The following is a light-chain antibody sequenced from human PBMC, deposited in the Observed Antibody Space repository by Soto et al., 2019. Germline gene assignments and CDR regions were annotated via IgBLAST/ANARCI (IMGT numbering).Light chain of an antibody. CDR1: QSLLNINGYNC. J-gene: IGKJ1*01. CDR2: LGS. Sequence: DIVMTQSPLSLPVTPGEPASISCRSSQSLLNINGYNCLEWYLQKPGQSPQLLIYLGSNRASGVPDRFSGSGSGTDFTLRISRVEAEDVGVYFCMQSLQPPLTFGQGTKVEIK. V-gene: IGKV2-28*01. CDR3: MQSLQPPLT.